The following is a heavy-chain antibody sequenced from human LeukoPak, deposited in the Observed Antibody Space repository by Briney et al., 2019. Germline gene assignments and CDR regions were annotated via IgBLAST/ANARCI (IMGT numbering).Heavy chain of an antibody. Sequence: GGSLRLSCAASGFTFTTYAMSWVRQAPGKGLECVSTISGSGTRTFYADSVKGRFTISRDNSKNTLYLQMNSLRAEDTAVYYCAKPQYSYGHYAFDYWGQGTLVTVSS. CDR3: AKPQYSYGHYAFDY. V-gene: IGHV3-23*01. CDR1: GFTFTTYA. J-gene: IGHJ4*02. D-gene: IGHD5-18*01. CDR2: ISGSGTRT.